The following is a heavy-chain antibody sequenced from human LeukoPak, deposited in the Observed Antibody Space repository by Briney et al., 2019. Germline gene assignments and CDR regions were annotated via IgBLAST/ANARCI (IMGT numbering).Heavy chain of an antibody. Sequence: ASVKVSCKASGYTFTGYYMHWVRQAPGQGLEWMGWINPNSGDTNYAQKFQGRVTMTRDTSISTAYMELSRLRSEDTALYYCARAPTWSSTSYNYYYMDVWGKGTTVTISS. CDR2: INPNSGDT. D-gene: IGHD3-3*01. V-gene: IGHV1-2*02. J-gene: IGHJ6*03. CDR3: ARAPTWSSTSYNYYYMDV. CDR1: GYTFTGYY.